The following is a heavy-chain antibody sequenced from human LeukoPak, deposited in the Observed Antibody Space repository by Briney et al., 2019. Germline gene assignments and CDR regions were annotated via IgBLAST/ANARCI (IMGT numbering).Heavy chain of an antibody. V-gene: IGHV4-31*03. J-gene: IGHJ4*02. CDR3: ARGRVDTAMASDY. D-gene: IGHD5-18*01. Sequence: PSETLSLTCTVSGGSISSGGYYWSWIRQHPGKGLEWIGYIYYSGSTYYNPSLKSRVTISVDTSRNQFSLKLSSVTAADTAVYYCARGRVDTAMASDYWGQGTLVTVSS. CDR2: IYYSGST. CDR1: GGSISSGGYY.